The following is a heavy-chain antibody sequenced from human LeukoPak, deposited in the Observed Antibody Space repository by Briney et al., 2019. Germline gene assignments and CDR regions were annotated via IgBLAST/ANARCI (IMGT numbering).Heavy chain of an antibody. CDR2: IYYGGSA. J-gene: IGHJ5*02. CDR1: GGSITSSGFY. CDR3: ASQPHIVVVDNWFDP. Sequence: SDTLCLTCTVSGGSITSSGFYWGWIRQPPGKWLEWIGNIYYGGSAYYNPSLKSRAAITVDTSKNQCSLKLSSVPAAGKAVYYCASQPHIVVVDNWFDPWGQGPLVAAPS. D-gene: IGHD2-15*01. V-gene: IGHV4-39*07.